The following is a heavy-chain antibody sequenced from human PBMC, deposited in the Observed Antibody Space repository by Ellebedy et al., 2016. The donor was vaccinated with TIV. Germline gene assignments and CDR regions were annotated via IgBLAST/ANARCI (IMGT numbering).Heavy chain of an antibody. CDR1: GFTFDDFA. CDR3: ARSTNIVGVPLDY. CDR2: ISWNSGYI. V-gene: IGHV3-9*01. D-gene: IGHD1-26*01. Sequence: SLKISXVASGFTFDDFAMHWVRQSPGKGLEWVSSISWNSGYIAYGDSVKGRFTISRDNAENSLYLQMNSLRAEDTAVYYCARSTNIVGVPLDYWGQGSLVTVSS. J-gene: IGHJ4*02.